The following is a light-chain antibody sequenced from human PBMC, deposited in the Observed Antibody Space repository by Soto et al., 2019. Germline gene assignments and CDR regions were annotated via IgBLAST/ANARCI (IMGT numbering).Light chain of an antibody. Sequence: EIVLTQSPGTLSLSPGERATLSCRARQSVSSSYLAWYQQKPGQAPRLLICGASSRATGIPDRFSGSGSGTDFTLTISRLEPEDFAVYYCQQCGSSPPTFGQGTKLEIK. J-gene: IGKJ2*01. CDR2: GAS. V-gene: IGKV3-20*01. CDR1: QSVSSSY. CDR3: QQCGSSPPT.